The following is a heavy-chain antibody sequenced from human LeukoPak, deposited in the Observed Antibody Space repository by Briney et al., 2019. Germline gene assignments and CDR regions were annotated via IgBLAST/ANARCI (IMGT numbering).Heavy chain of an antibody. CDR2: ISAYNGNT. CDR3: ARDHGGNTIWFDP. Sequence: GASVTVSCKASGYTFTSYGISWVRQAPGQGLEWMGWISAYNGNTNYEQKLQGRVTMTTDTSTSKAYMEPRSLRSDDTAVYYCARDHGGNTIWFDPWGQGALVTVSS. J-gene: IGHJ5*02. CDR1: GYTFTSYG. V-gene: IGHV1-18*01. D-gene: IGHD2-15*01.